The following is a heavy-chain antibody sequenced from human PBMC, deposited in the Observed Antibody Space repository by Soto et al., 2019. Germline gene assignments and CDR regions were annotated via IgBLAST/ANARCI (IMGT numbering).Heavy chain of an antibody. V-gene: IGHV3-33*01. CDR3: ARDKGGYQSVWAFDI. CDR2: IWYDGSNK. Sequence: QVQLVESGGGVVQPGRSLRLSCAASGFTFSSYGMHWVRQAPGKGLEWVAVIWYDGSNKYYADSVKGRFTISRDNSKNTLYLQMNGLRAEDTAVYYCARDKGGYQSVWAFDIWGQGTMVTVSS. J-gene: IGHJ3*02. D-gene: IGHD5-18*01. CDR1: GFTFSSYG.